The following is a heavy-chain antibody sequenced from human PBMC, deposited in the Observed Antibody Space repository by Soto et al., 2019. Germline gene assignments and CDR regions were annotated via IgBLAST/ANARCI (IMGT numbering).Heavy chain of an antibody. J-gene: IGHJ5*02. Sequence: SETLSLTCAVSGGSISSGGYSWSWIRQPPGKGLEWIGYIYHSGSTYYNPSLKSRVTISVDRSKNQFSLKLSSVTAADTAVYYCARDGGYCSGGSCYRWFDPWGQGTLVTVSS. CDR3: ARDGGYCSGGSCYRWFDP. CDR1: GGSISSGGYS. D-gene: IGHD2-15*01. V-gene: IGHV4-30-2*01. CDR2: IYHSGST.